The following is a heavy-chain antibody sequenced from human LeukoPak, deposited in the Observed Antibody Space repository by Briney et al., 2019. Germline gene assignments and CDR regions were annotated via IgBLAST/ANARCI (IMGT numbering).Heavy chain of an antibody. CDR3: AREPTAMIL. V-gene: IGHV3-21*01. Sequence: GGSLRLSCAASGFTFSTYSMNWVRQTPGKGLEWVSSISSSSTYIYYADSVKGRFTISRDNAKNSLYLQMNSLRVEDTTVYYCAREPTAMILWGQGTLVTVSS. J-gene: IGHJ4*02. CDR2: ISSSSTYI. D-gene: IGHD5-18*01. CDR1: GFTFSTYS.